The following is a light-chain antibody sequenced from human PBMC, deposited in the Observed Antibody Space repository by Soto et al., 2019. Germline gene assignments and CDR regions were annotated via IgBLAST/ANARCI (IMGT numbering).Light chain of an antibody. CDR2: GNS. CDR3: HSYDSSLSGSV. Sequence: QSVLTQPPSVSGAPGQRVTISCSGSSSNIGAGYDVHWYQQLPGTAPKLLMYGNSNRPSGVPDRFSDSKSGTSASLAITGLQAEDEADYYCHSYDSSLSGSVFGGGTKVTVL. CDR1: SSNIGAGYD. J-gene: IGLJ2*01. V-gene: IGLV1-40*01.